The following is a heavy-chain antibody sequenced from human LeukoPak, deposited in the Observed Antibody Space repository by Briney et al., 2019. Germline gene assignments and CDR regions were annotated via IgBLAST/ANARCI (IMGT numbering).Heavy chain of an antibody. J-gene: IGHJ6*03. Sequence: TGGSLRLSCAASGFTFSSYWMSWVRQAPGKGLEWVGFIRSKAYGGTAEYAASVKGRFTISRDDSKSIAYLQMNSLKTEDTAVYYCTRSLGYYGSRTMDVWGKGTTVTISS. D-gene: IGHD3-10*01. V-gene: IGHV3-49*04. CDR2: IRSKAYGGTA. CDR1: GFTFSSYW. CDR3: TRSLGYYGSRTMDV.